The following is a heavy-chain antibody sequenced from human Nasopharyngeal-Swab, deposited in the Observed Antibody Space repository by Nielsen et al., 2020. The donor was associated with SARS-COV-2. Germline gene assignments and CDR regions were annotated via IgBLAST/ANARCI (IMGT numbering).Heavy chain of an antibody. Sequence: GESLKISCAASGFTFSNYGMHWVRQAPGKGLEWVAVIWYDGSNKYYADSVKGRFTISRDNSKNTLYLQMNSLRVEDTGVYYCARDFYDSGSSSFDYWGQGTLVTVSS. CDR1: GFTFSNYG. D-gene: IGHD3-10*01. V-gene: IGHV3-33*01. CDR2: IWYDGSNK. CDR3: ARDFYDSGSSSFDY. J-gene: IGHJ4*02.